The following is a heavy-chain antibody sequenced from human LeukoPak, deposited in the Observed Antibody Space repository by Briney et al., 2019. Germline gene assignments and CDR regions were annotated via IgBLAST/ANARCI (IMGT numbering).Heavy chain of an antibody. CDR1: GFIFSRYW. J-gene: IGHJ3*02. CDR2: INGDETST. V-gene: IGHV3-74*01. D-gene: IGHD3-22*01. CDR3: ASLTHYDSRSFAFDI. Sequence: PGGSLRLSCAASGFIFSRYWMYWVRQAPGKGLVWVSHINGDETSTNYAYFEEGRFTISRDNAKNTLYLQMNSLRAEDTALYYCASLTHYDSRSFAFDIWGQGTLVAVSS.